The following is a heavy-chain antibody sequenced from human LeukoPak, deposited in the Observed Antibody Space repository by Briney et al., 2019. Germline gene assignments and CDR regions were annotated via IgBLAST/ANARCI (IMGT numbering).Heavy chain of an antibody. D-gene: IGHD3-10*01. CDR3: AKVWLGELLGLHFDY. CDR1: GFTFSSYA. J-gene: IGHJ4*02. Sequence: GGSLRLSCAASGFTFSSYAMSWVRQAPGKGLEWVSAISGSGGSTYYADSVKGRFTISRDNSKNTLYLQMNSLRAEDTAVYYCAKVWLGELLGLHFDYWGQGTLVTVSS. V-gene: IGHV3-23*01. CDR2: ISGSGGST.